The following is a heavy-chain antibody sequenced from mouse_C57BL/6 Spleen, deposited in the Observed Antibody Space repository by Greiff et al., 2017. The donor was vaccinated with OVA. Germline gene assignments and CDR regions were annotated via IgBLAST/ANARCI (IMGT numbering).Heavy chain of an antibody. CDR2: ISSGGSYT. Sequence: EVKLVESGGDLVKPGGSLKLSCAASGFTFSSYGMSWVRQTPDKRLEWVATISSGGSYTYYPDSVKGRFTISRDNAKNTLYLQMSSLKSEDTAMYYCARQEISTVVADYAMDYWGQGTSVTVSS. J-gene: IGHJ4*01. CDR3: ARQEISTVVADYAMDY. V-gene: IGHV5-6*01. CDR1: GFTFSSYG. D-gene: IGHD1-1*01.